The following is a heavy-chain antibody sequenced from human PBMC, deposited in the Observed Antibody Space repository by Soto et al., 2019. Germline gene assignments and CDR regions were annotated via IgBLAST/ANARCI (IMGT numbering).Heavy chain of an antibody. J-gene: IGHJ3*02. D-gene: IGHD3-22*01. CDR1: GGTFSTYA. V-gene: IGHV1-69*06. Sequence: QVQLVQSGAEVKKPGSSVKVSCKASGGTFSTYAINWVRQAPGQGLEWMGGIIPIFGTANYAQKFQGRVTIIADKSTSTAYMELSSLRSEDTAVYYCARDPASYSASGGYFPGAFDMWGQGTLVTVSS. CDR3: ARDPASYSASGGYFPGAFDM. CDR2: IIPIFGTA.